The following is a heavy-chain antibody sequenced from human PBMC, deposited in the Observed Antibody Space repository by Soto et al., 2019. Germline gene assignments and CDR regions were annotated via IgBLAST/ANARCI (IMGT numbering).Heavy chain of an antibody. V-gene: IGHV4-31*09. CDR1: GGSISSGGYY. CDR3: VRRSPEDAFDI. CDR2: IYYSGST. J-gene: IGHJ3*02. Sequence: QVQLQESGPGLVKPSQTLSLTCTVSGGSISSGGYYWSWIRQHPGKGLEWIGYIYYSGSTYYNPSLKSRVTISTDKSKNQFSLRLSSVTAADTAVYYCVRRSPEDAFDIWGQGTMVTVSP.